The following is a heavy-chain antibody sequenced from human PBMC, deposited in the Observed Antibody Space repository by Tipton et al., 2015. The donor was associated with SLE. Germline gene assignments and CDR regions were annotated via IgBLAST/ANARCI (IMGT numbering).Heavy chain of an antibody. J-gene: IGHJ2*01. CDR3: ARAYDDFWSGYPGYFFDL. V-gene: IGHV4-59*11. CDR1: GGSIISHH. Sequence: TLSLTCSVSGGSIISHHWSWIRQPPGKGLEWIGSIHYSGSTNYNSSLKGRVSISLDTSKTQFSLRLSSVTAPDTAVYYCARAYDDFWSGYPGYFFDLWGRGTLVTVSS. D-gene: IGHD3-3*01. CDR2: IHYSGST.